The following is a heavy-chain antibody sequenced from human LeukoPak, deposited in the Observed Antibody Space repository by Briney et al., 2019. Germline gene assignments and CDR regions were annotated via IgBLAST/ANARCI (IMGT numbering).Heavy chain of an antibody. D-gene: IGHD3-22*01. J-gene: IGHJ4*02. CDR1: GFTFNTYS. Sequence: GGSLRLSCEASGFTFNTYSINWVRQAPGKGLEHVSYISSSSSSIYYADSVEGRFTISRDNAKNLLYLHMSSLRAEDTAVYYCARARGGGWLTLDYWGQGTLVTVSS. CDR3: ARARGGGWLTLDY. V-gene: IGHV3-48*04. CDR2: ISSSSSSI.